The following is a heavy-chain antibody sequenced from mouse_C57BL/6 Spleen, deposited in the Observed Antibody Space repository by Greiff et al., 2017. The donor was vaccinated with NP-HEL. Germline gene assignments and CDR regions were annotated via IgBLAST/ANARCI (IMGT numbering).Heavy chain of an antibody. CDR1: GYTFTDYN. J-gene: IGHJ2*01. CDR3: ARSTTVVAKDY. Sequence: EVQLQQSGPELVKPGASVKMSCKASGYTFTDYNMHWVKQSHGKSLEWIGYINPNNGGTSYNQKFKGKATLTVNKSSSTAYMELRSLTSEDSTVYYCARSTTVVAKDYWGQGTTLTVSS. CDR2: INPNNGGT. V-gene: IGHV1-22*01. D-gene: IGHD1-1*01.